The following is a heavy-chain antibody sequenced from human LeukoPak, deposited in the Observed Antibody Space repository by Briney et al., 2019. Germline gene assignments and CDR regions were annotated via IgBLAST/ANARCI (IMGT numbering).Heavy chain of an antibody. D-gene: IGHD3-22*01. J-gene: IGHJ4*02. CDR1: GFTFSSYG. CDR3: AGHLGYYDPNYFDY. CDR2: ISYDGSNK. Sequence: GGSLRLSCAASGFTFSSYGMHWVRQAPGKGLEWVAVISYDGSNKYYADSVKGRFTISRDNSKNTLYLQMNSARAEDTAVYYCAGHLGYYDPNYFDYWGQGTLVTVSS. V-gene: IGHV3-30*03.